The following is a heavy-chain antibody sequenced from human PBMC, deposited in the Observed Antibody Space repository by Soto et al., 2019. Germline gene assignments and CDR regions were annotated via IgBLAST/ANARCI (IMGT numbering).Heavy chain of an antibody. CDR2: ISSSSSYI. J-gene: IGHJ6*03. CDR1: GFTFSSYS. V-gene: IGHV3-21*04. Sequence: GGSLRLSCAASGFTFSSYSMNWVRQAPGKGLEWVSSISSSSSYIYYADSVKGRFTISRDNAKNSLYLQMNSLRAEDTVVYYCARMTTVTTVTFLSHNYYYYYMDVWGKGTTVTVSS. D-gene: IGHD4-17*01. CDR3: ARMTTVTTVTFLSHNYYYYYMDV.